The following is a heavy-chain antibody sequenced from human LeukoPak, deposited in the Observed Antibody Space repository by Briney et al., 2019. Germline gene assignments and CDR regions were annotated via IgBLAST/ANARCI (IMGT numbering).Heavy chain of an antibody. J-gene: IGHJ3*02. Sequence: TSETLSLTCTVSGGSISSYYWSWIRQPPGKGLEWIGYIYYSGSTNYSPSLKSRVTISVDTSKNQFSLKLSSVTAADTAVYYCARGVGSLGIWGQGTMVTVSS. CDR2: IYYSGST. CDR3: ARGVGSLGI. D-gene: IGHD3-16*01. CDR1: GGSISSYY. V-gene: IGHV4-59*01.